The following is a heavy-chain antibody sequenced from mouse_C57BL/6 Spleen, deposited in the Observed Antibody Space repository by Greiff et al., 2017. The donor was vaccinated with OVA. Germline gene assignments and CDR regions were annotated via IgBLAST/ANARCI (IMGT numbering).Heavy chain of an antibody. Sequence: EVQLQQSGPELVKPGASVKISCKASGYTFTDYYMNWVKQSHGKSLEWIGDINPNNGGTSYNEKFKGKATLTVDKSSSTAYMELRSLTSEDSAVYDCARRGFTTVVARAMDYWGQGTSVTVSS. J-gene: IGHJ4*01. CDR1: GYTFTDYY. CDR3: ARRGFTTVVARAMDY. D-gene: IGHD1-1*01. CDR2: INPNNGGT. V-gene: IGHV1-26*01.